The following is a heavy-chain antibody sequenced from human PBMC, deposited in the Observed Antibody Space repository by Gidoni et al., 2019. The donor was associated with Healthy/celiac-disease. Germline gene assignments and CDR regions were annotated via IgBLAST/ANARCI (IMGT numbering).Heavy chain of an antibody. CDR2: IYYSGST. CDR3: ARMTTVTTAWFDP. CDR1: GGSISSGDYY. J-gene: IGHJ5*02. V-gene: IGHV4-30-4*01. D-gene: IGHD4-17*01. Sequence: QVQLQESGPGLVKPSQTLSLTCTVSGGSISSGDYYWSWNRQPPGKGLEWIGYIYYSGSTYYNPSLKSRVTISVDTSKNQFSLKLSSVTAADTAVYYCARMTTVTTAWFDPWGQGTLVTVSS.